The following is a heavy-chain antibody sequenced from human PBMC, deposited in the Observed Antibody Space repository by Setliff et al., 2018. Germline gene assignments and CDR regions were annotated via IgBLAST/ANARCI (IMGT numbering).Heavy chain of an antibody. D-gene: IGHD3-10*01. CDR1: GGSFSGYY. CDR3: ATDGPVLNGDYIT. CDR2: INHSGST. V-gene: IGHV4-34*01. Sequence: TSETLSLTCVVYGGSFSGYYWSWIRQPPGEGLEWIGEINHSGSTNYNPSLKSRVTISLDTSKNQFSLKLTSVTAADTAVYYCATDGPVLNGDYITWGHGTLVTVSS. J-gene: IGHJ5*01.